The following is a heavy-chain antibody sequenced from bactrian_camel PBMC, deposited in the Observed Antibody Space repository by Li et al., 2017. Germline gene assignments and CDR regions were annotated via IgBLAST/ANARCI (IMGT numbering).Heavy chain of an antibody. D-gene: IGHD3*01. CDR3: AAGGWCSNDEIRATFPY. CDR1: GYIVSGGC. V-gene: IGHV3S1*01. Sequence: HVQLVESGGGSVQAGGSLRLSCVASGYIVSGGCMAWFRQAPGKGREGLATIYAGDGDTWYADSVKGRFAISKDNAKNTLFLQMNNLRPEDTAMYYCAAGGWCSNDEIRATFPYWGQGTQVTVSS. CDR2: IYAGDGDT. J-gene: IGHJ4*01.